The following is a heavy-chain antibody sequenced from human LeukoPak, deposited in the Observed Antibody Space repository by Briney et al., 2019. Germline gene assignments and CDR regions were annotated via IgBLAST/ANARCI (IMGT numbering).Heavy chain of an antibody. D-gene: IGHD3-3*01. CDR2: IYYSGST. CDR3: ARQYDFCSGLFDY. CDR1: GGSISSYY. Sequence: SETLSLTCTVSGGSISSYYWSWIRQPPGKGLEWIGYIYYSGSTNYNPSLKSRVTISVDTSKNQFSLKLSSVTAADTAVYYCARQYDFCSGLFDYWGQGTLVTGSS. V-gene: IGHV4-59*01. J-gene: IGHJ4*02.